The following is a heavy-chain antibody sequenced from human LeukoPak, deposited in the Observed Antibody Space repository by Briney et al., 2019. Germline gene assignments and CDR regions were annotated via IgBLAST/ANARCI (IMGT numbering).Heavy chain of an antibody. J-gene: IGHJ4*02. CDR3: ARDYWWNYDY. CDR1: GFTFSDYA. D-gene: IGHD1-7*01. V-gene: IGHV3-30-3*01. Sequence: RSLRLSCAASGFTFSDYAMHWVRQAPGKGLEWVAVISKDGSDKYYPGSVRGRFTISRDNSKNTIYLQMDSLRAEDTAIYYCARDYWWNYDYWGQGALVTVSS. CDR2: ISKDGSDK.